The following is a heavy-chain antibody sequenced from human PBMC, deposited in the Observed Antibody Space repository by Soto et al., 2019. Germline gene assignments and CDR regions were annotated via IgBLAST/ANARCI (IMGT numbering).Heavy chain of an antibody. CDR2: IIPIFGTA. V-gene: IGHV1-69*13. CDR3: ARGYCSSTSCYTFGKYYFDY. Sequence: VKVSCKASGGTFSSYAISWVRQAPGQGLEWMGGIIPIFGTANYAQKFQGRVTITADESTSTAYMELSSLRSEDTAVYYCARGYCSSTSCYTFGKYYFDYWGQGTLVTVSS. J-gene: IGHJ4*02. D-gene: IGHD2-2*02. CDR1: GGTFSSYA.